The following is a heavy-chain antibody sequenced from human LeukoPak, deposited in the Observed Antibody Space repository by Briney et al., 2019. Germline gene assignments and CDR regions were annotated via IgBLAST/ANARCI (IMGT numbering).Heavy chain of an antibody. J-gene: IGHJ1*01. Sequence: SQTLSLTCTVSGGSISSGDYYWSWIRQPPGKGLEWIGYIYYSGGTYYNPSLKSRVTISVDTSKNQFSLKLSSVAAADTAVYYCARTVGTGVFQHWGQGTLVTVSS. CDR1: GGSISSGDYY. CDR3: ARTVGTGVFQH. D-gene: IGHD4-23*01. V-gene: IGHV4-30-4*01. CDR2: IYYSGGT.